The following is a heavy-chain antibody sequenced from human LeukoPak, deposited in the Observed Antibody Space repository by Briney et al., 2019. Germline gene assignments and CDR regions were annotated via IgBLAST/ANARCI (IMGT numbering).Heavy chain of an antibody. D-gene: IGHD3-10*01. CDR2: ISYSGST. J-gene: IGHJ4*02. Sequence: PSETLSLTCTVSGGSLSNYYWSWIRQPPGKGLEWIGFISYSGSTNYNPSLKSRVTISVDTSKSQFSLKLSSVTAADTAVYYCARHYYGSGSYSVDFDYWGQGTLVTVSS. CDR3: ARHYYGSGSYSVDFDY. CDR1: GGSLSNYY. V-gene: IGHV4-59*08.